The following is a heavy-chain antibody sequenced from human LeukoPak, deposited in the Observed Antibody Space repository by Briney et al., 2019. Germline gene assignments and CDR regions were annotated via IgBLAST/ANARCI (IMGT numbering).Heavy chain of an antibody. Sequence: SVKVSCKASGGTFSSYAISWVRQAPGQGLEWMGGIIPIFGTANYAQKFQGRVTITADESTSTAYMELSSLRSEDTAVYYCARGLWHQVPFDYWGQGTLVTVSS. CDR3: ARGLWHQVPFDY. J-gene: IGHJ4*02. CDR2: IIPIFGTA. V-gene: IGHV1-69*01. D-gene: IGHD2-21*01. CDR1: GGTFSSYA.